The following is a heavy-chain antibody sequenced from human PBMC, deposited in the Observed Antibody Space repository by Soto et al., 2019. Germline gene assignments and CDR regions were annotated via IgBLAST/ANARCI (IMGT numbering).Heavy chain of an antibody. CDR1: GGSIRSGCYS. Sequence: SETLSLTCAVSGGSIRSGCYSWSWIRQPPGKGLEWIGYIYHSGSTYYNPSLKSRVTISVDTSKNQFSLKLSSVTAADTAVYYCASSAVPAAMPEPTYYYGMDVWGQGTTVTVSS. CDR2: IYHSGST. CDR3: ASSAVPAAMPEPTYYYGMDV. J-gene: IGHJ6*02. D-gene: IGHD2-2*01. V-gene: IGHV4-30-2*02.